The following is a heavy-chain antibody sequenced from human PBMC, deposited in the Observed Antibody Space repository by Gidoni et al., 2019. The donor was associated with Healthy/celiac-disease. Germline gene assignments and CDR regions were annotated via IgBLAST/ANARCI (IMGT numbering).Heavy chain of an antibody. J-gene: IGHJ3*02. Sequence: QVQLVQSGAEVKKPGASVRVSCKASGYTFTTYAIHWVRQAPGQRLEWMGWINAGNGNTKYSQKFQGRVTITRDTSASTAYMELSSLRSEDTAMYYCASRRGYCSTTSCSAAFDIWGQGTMVTVSS. CDR3: ASRRGYCSTTSCSAAFDI. CDR1: GYTFTTYA. V-gene: IGHV1-3*01. D-gene: IGHD2-2*01. CDR2: INAGNGNT.